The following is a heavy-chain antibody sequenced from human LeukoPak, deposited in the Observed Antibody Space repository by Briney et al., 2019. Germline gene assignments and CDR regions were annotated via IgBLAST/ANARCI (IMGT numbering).Heavy chain of an antibody. CDR1: GFTVSSDY. CDR3: TRHGGRDYYDSTEDAFDI. Sequence: GGSLRLSCAASGFTVSSDYMSWVRQASGKGLEWVGRIRSKAHGYATAYAASVKGRFTISRDDSKNTAYLQMNSLKTEDTAVYYCTRHGGRDYYDSTEDAFDIWGQGTMVTVSS. CDR2: IRSKAHGYAT. V-gene: IGHV3-73*01. D-gene: IGHD3-22*01. J-gene: IGHJ3*02.